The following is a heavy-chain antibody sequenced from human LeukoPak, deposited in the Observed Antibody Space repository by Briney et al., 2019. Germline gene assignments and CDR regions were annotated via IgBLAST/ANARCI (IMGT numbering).Heavy chain of an antibody. D-gene: IGHD2-15*01. V-gene: IGHV1-46*01. J-gene: IGHJ4*02. CDR2: ISPNGGST. CDR3: TRDKGGSYSDY. Sequence: ASVKVSCKASGFTFSGYYMHWVRQAPGQGLEWMAWISPNGGSTNYAQKLQGRVTMTRDTSTSTVYMELSSLGSEDTAVYYCTRDKGGSYSDYWGQGTLVTVSS. CDR1: GFTFSGYY.